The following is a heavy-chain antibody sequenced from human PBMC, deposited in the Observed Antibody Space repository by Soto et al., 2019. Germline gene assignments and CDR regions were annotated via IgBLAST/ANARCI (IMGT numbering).Heavy chain of an antibody. CDR1: GGSVSTGMEY. D-gene: IGHD3-16*01. J-gene: IGHJ6*02. V-gene: IGHV4-39*07. CDR3: ARDLPNGFGGVRGHGIDV. CDR2: IYHSGST. Sequence: SETLSLTCTVSGGSVSTGMEYWGWIRQPPGKGLEWIGSIYHSGSTYYNPSLKSRVTISVDTSKNQFSLKLSSVTAADTAVYYCARDLPNGFGGVRGHGIDVWGQGTTVTVSS.